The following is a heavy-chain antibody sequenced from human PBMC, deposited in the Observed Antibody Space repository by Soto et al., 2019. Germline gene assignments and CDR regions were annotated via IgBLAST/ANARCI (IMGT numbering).Heavy chain of an antibody. V-gene: IGHV1-18*01. CDR1: GYTFTSYG. CDR3: ARDIVVVPAASTKPYYYYYYGMDV. CDR2: ISAYNGNT. Sequence: QVQLVQSGAEVKKPGASVKVSCKASGYTFTSYGISWVRQAPGQGLEWMGWISAYNGNTNYAQKLQGRVTMTTDTSTRTAYMELRSLRSDDTAVYYCARDIVVVPAASTKPYYYYYYGMDVWGQGTTVTVSS. D-gene: IGHD2-2*01. J-gene: IGHJ6*02.